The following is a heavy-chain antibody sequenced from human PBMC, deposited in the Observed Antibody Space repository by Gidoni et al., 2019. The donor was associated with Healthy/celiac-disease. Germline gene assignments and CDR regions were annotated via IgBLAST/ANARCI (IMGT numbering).Heavy chain of an antibody. Sequence: QVQLVESGGGVVQPGRSLRLSCAASGFTFRSYAMHWVRQAPGKGLEWVAVISYDGSNKYYADSVKGRFTISRDNSKNTLYLQMNSLRAEDTAVYYCAREAAPNSSGWYYFDYWGQGTLVTVSS. V-gene: IGHV3-30-3*01. D-gene: IGHD6-19*01. J-gene: IGHJ4*02. CDR2: ISYDGSNK. CDR3: AREAAPNSSGWYYFDY. CDR1: GFTFRSYA.